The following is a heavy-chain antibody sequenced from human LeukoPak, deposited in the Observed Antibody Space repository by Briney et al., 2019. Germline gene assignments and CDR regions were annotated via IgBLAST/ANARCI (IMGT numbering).Heavy chain of an antibody. Sequence: MASETLSLTCAVYGGSFSGYYWSWIRQPPGKGLEWIGEINHSGSTNYNPSLKSRVTISVDTSKNQFSLKLSSVTAADTAVYYCARGFRQQEDTVVVPAAINWFDPWGQGTLVTVSS. D-gene: IGHD2-2*01. CDR2: INHSGST. J-gene: IGHJ5*02. CDR3: ARGFRQQEDTVVVPAAINWFDP. CDR1: GGSFSGYY. V-gene: IGHV4-34*01.